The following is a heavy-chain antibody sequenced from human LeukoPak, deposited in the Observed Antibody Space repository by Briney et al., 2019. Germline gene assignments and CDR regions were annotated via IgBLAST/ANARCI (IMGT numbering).Heavy chain of an antibody. CDR2: IYHSGST. V-gene: IGHV4-38-2*02. D-gene: IGHD1-26*01. CDR3: ARDRRVGAEGIDP. J-gene: IGHJ5*02. CDR1: GYSISSGYY. Sequence: SETLSLTCAVSGYSISSGYYWGWIRQPPGKGLEWIGSIYHSGSTYYNPSLKSRVTISVDTSKNQFSLKLSSVTAADTAVYYCARDRRVGAEGIDPWVQGTLVTVSS.